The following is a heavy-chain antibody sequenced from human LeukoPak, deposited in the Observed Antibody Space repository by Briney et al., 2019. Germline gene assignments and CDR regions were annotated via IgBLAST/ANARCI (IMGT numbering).Heavy chain of an antibody. CDR3: ARDRGYSGSYEVDY. CDR1: GYTLTSYG. CDR2: ISGYNGNT. J-gene: IGHJ4*02. Sequence: ASVKVSFKASGYTLTSYGISWVRQAPGQGLEWMGWISGYNGNTNYAKKVQGGVTMTTATSTSTPYMELRTLRSDDTAVYYCARDRGYSGSYEVDYWGQGTLVTVCS. D-gene: IGHD1-26*01. V-gene: IGHV1-18*01.